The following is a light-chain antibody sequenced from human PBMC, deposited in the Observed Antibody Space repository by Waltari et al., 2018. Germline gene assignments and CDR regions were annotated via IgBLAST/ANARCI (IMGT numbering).Light chain of an antibody. CDR3: QHYAYSPGA. CDR2: AGS. J-gene: IGKJ1*01. Sequence: EIVLTQSPGTLSLSPGDRATLSCRASQRISVTYLAWYQQKPGQAPRILIYAGSTRATGIPGRFSGSESETDFTLAIRRVEPEDFAVYFCQHYAYSPGAFGQGTKVEVK. CDR1: QRISVTY. V-gene: IGKV3-20*01.